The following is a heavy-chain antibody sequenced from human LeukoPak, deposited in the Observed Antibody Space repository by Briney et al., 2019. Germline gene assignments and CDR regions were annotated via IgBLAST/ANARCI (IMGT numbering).Heavy chain of an antibody. CDR2: INPSSGGA. CDR3: ARGGSTMFGVVDY. CDR1: GYTFTGYY. J-gene: IGHJ4*01. D-gene: IGHD3-3*01. Sequence: GASVKVSCKASGYTFTGYYMRWVRQAPGQGLEWMGWINPSSGGANYAQKFQGRVTMTRGMSITTAYMDLSRLRSDDTAVYYCARGGSTMFGVVDYWGHGTLVTVSS. V-gene: IGHV1-2*02.